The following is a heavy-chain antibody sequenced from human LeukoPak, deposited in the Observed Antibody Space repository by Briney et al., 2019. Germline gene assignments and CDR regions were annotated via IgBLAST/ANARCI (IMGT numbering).Heavy chain of an antibody. D-gene: IGHD5-24*01. CDR2: SIPIFGTA. V-gene: IGHV1-69*05. J-gene: IGHJ4*02. Sequence: SVKVSCDAYGGTLGGYAMGCVRHAPGQGRVWMGDSIPIFGTANYEQKFQGRVTITTDESTSTAYMELSSLRSEDTAVYYCARGPTSRDGYKYFDYWGQGTLVTVSS. CDR1: GGTLGGYA. CDR3: ARGPTSRDGYKYFDY.